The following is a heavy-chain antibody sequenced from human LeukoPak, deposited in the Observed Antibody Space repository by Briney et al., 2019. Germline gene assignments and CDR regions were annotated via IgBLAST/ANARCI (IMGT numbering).Heavy chain of an antibody. V-gene: IGHV3-30-3*01. CDR2: ISYDGSNK. Sequence: PGGSLRLSCAASGFTFSSYAMPWVRQAPGKGLEWVAVISYDGSNKYYADSVKGRFTISRDNSKNTLYLQMNSLRAEDTAVYYCARDLRVVVVPARYYYYYYGMDVWGQGTTVTVSS. D-gene: IGHD2-2*01. J-gene: IGHJ6*02. CDR3: ARDLRVVVVPARYYYYYYGMDV. CDR1: GFTFSSYA.